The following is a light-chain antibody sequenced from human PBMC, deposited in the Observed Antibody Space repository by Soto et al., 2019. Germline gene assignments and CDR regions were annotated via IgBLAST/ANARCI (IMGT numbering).Light chain of an antibody. J-gene: IGKJ2*01. CDR2: AAS. CDR1: QSVSSRY. CDR3: QQYGSSPYT. Sequence: EIVLTQSPGTLSLSPGERATLSCRPSQSVSSRYLAWYQQKPGQAPRLLIYAASSRATGIPDRFSGSGSGTDFTLTISRLEPEDFAVYYCQQYGSSPYTFGQGTKLEIK. V-gene: IGKV3-20*01.